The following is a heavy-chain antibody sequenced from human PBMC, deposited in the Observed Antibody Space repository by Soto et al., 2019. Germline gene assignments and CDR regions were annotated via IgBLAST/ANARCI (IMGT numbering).Heavy chain of an antibody. D-gene: IGHD5-12*01. V-gene: IGHV4-34*01. CDR1: GGSFSGYY. CDR3: AENSGYDLENAFDI. CDR2: INHSGST. Sequence: SETLSLTCAVYGGSFSGYYWSWIRQPPGKGLEWIGEINHSGSTNYNPSLKSRVTISVDTSKNQFSLKLSSVTAADTAVYYCAENSGYDLENAFDIWGQGTMVTVSS. J-gene: IGHJ3*02.